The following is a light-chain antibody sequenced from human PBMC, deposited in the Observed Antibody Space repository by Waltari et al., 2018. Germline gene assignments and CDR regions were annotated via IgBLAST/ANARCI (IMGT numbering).Light chain of an antibody. CDR1: QSVSRA. Sequence: ELVLTQSPGPLSLSPGERATLSCRSSQSVSRALAWYQQKPGQAPRLLIYGTSNRATGIPDRFSGSGSGTDFSLTISRLEPEDVAVYFCQHYVRLPATFGQGTKVEIK. J-gene: IGKJ1*01. CDR3: QHYVRLPAT. V-gene: IGKV3-20*01. CDR2: GTS.